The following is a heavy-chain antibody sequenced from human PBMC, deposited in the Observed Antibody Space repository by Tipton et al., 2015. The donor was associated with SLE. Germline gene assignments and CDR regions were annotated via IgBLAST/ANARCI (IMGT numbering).Heavy chain of an antibody. CDR3: ARLWGLSGSYPYFDY. Sequence: TLSLTCTVSGGSISSSSYYWGWIRQPPGKGLEWIGSIYYSGSTYYNPSLKSRVTISVDTSKNQFSLKLSSVTAADTAVYYCARLWGLSGSYPYFDYWGQGTLVTVSS. CDR1: GGSISSSSYY. D-gene: IGHD1-26*01. CDR2: IYYSGST. V-gene: IGHV4-39*01. J-gene: IGHJ4*02.